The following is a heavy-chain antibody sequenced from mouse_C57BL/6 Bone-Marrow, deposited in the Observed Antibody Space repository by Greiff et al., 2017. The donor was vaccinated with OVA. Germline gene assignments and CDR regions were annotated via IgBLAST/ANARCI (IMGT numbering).Heavy chain of an antibody. V-gene: IGHV1-81*01. D-gene: IGHD4-1*01. Sequence: LVESGAELARPGASVKLSCKASGYTFTSYGISWVKQRTGQGLEWIGEIYPRSGNTYYNEKFKGKATLTADKSSSTAYMELRSLTSEDSAVYYCAIELRLGWYFDVWGTGTTVTVSS. CDR2: IYPRSGNT. J-gene: IGHJ1*03. CDR1: GYTFTSYG. CDR3: AIELRLGWYFDV.